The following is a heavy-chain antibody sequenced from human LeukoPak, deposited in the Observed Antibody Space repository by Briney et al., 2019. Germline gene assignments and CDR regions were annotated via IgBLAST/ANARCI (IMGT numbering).Heavy chain of an antibody. CDR1: GYTFITYY. CDR2: ISPSGGST. CDR3: ATYPDRSVTTPYYFDY. V-gene: IGHV1-46*01. J-gene: IGHJ4*02. Sequence: ASVKVSCKASGYTFITYYIHWVRQAPGQGLEWMGIISPSGGSTTYAQKFQGRVTMTGDTSTSTVYMELSSLGSEDTAVYYCATYPDRSVTTPYYFDYWGQGTLVTVSS. D-gene: IGHD4-17*01.